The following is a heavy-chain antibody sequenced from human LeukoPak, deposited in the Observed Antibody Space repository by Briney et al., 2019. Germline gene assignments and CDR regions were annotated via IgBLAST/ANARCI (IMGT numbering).Heavy chain of an antibody. CDR1: GFTFSNFA. J-gene: IGHJ4*02. CDR2: ISGSGDTT. V-gene: IGHV3-23*01. CDR3: AKHRSEVAMAALNY. Sequence: GGSLRLSCAASGFTFSNFAMSWVRQAPGKGLEWVSGISGSGDTTYYADSVMGRFTISRDSSKNTLFLQMNSLRAGDAAIYYCAKHRSEVAMAALNYWGQGTLVTVSS. D-gene: IGHD5-24*01.